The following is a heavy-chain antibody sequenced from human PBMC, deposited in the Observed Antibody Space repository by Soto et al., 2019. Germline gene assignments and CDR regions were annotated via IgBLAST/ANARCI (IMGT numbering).Heavy chain of an antibody. CDR3: AGGRPYGMDV. CDR1: GFTFGSYW. CDR2: IDSDGSST. J-gene: IGHJ6*01. Sequence: EVQLVESGGGLVQPGGSLRVSCAASGFTFGSYWMNWVRQAPGKGLVWVSRIDSDGSSTTYADSVKSRFTTSRDNAKNTLYLQMSSLRVEDTAVYYCAGGRPYGMDVWGQGTTVTVSS. V-gene: IGHV3-74*01.